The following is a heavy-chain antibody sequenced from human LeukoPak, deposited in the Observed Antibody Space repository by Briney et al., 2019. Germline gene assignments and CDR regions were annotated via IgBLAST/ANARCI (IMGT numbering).Heavy chain of an antibody. V-gene: IGHV3-23*01. D-gene: IGHD6-13*01. Sequence: GGSLRLSCAASGFTFSSYAMSWVRQAPGKGLEWVSAISGSGGSTYYADSVKGRFTISRDNSKNTLYLQMNSLRAEDTAVYYCARDGSYSSSWYFDYWGQGTLVTVSS. CDR3: ARDGSYSSSWYFDY. J-gene: IGHJ4*02. CDR1: GFTFSSYA. CDR2: ISGSGGST.